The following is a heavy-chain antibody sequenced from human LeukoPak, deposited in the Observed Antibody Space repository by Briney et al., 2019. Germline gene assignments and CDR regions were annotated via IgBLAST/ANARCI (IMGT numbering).Heavy chain of an antibody. V-gene: IGHV1-69*13. Sequence: SAKVSCKASVGTFSSYAISWVRQAPGQGLEWMGGIIPIFGTANYAQKFQGRVTITADESTSTAYMELSSLRSEDTAVYYCARSGRTVEMAYYFDYWGQGTLVTVSS. CDR1: VGTFSSYA. D-gene: IGHD5-24*01. J-gene: IGHJ4*02. CDR2: IIPIFGTA. CDR3: ARSGRTVEMAYYFDY.